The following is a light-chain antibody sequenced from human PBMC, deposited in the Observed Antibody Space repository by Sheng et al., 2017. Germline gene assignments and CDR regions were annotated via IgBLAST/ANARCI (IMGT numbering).Light chain of an antibody. V-gene: IGKV3-11*01. Sequence: ETVMTQSPATLSVSPGERATLSCRASQSISNNLAWYQQKPGQAPRLLIYDASNRATGIPARFSGSGSGTDFTLTISSLEPEDFAIYYCQERRNWPPITFGQGTRLEIK. J-gene: IGKJ5*01. CDR3: QERRNWPPIT. CDR1: QSISNN. CDR2: DAS.